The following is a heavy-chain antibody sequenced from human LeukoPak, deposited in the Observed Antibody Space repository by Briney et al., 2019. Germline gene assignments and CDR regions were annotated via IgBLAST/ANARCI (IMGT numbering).Heavy chain of an antibody. CDR1: GYSFTSYW. D-gene: IGHD3-3*01. V-gene: IGHV5-51*01. CDR2: IYPGDSDT. Sequence: GESLKISCKGSGYSFTSYWIGWVRQMPGKGLEWMGIIYPGDSDTRYSPSFQGQVTISADKSISTAYLQWSSLKASDTAMYYCARRNDFLSGYQVNYYYYGMDVWGQGTTVTVSS. J-gene: IGHJ6*02. CDR3: ARRNDFLSGYQVNYYYYGMDV.